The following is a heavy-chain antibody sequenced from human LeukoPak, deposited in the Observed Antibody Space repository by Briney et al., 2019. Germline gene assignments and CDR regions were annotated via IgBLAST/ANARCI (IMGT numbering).Heavy chain of an antibody. J-gene: IGHJ4*02. CDR3: ATDFGWLLYPDY. CDR2: ISGSGGST. CDR1: GFTFSSYA. V-gene: IGHV3-23*01. D-gene: IGHD3-9*01. Sequence: GGSLRLSCAASGFTFSSYAMSWVRQAPGKGLEWVSAISGSGGSTYYADSVKGRFTISRDNSKNTLYLQMTSLRAEDTAVYYCATDFGWLLYPDYWGQGTLVTVSS.